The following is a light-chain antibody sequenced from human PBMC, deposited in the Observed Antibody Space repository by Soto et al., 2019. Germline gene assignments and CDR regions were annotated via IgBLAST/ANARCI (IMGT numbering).Light chain of an antibody. V-gene: IGKV3-20*01. CDR2: GAS. CDR1: QSLSCNF. Sequence: EIVLTQSPGTLSLFPGDRATLSCRPSQSLSCNFLAWYRQKHGQAPRLHIYGASRRATDIPDRFSGSGSGTDFALTITRLEPADVAVYFCQQYDTFPRTFGQGTKVEIQ. CDR3: QQYDTFPRT. J-gene: IGKJ1*01.